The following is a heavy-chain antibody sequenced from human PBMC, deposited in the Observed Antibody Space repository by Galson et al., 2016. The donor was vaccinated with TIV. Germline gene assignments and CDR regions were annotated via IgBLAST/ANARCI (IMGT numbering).Heavy chain of an antibody. Sequence: SLRLSCAASGFTFDEYSMSWVRQAPGKGLEWVATINWKGNSADYADSVRGRLTISRDNGKNSLYLQMNSLRGEDTALYYCARDGVVDTSMDYYYYYYRDGWGKGTTVTVSS. D-gene: IGHD5-18*01. CDR2: INWKGNSA. V-gene: IGHV3-20*04. J-gene: IGHJ6*03. CDR3: ARDGVVDTSMDYYYYYYRDG. CDR1: GFTFDEYS.